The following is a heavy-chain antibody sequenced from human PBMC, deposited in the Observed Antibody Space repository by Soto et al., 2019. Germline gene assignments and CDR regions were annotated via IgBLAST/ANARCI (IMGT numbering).Heavy chain of an antibody. CDR2: ISSSSSTI. D-gene: IGHD7-27*01. J-gene: IGHJ4*02. V-gene: IGHV3-48*01. CDR1: GFTFSSYS. CDR3: ARDLTSGLFDY. Sequence: PGVSLRLSCAASGFTFSSYSMNWVRQAPGKGLEWVSYISSSSSTIYYADSVKGRFTISRDNAKNSLYLQMNSLRAEDTAVYYCARDLTSGLFDYWGQATLVTVSS.